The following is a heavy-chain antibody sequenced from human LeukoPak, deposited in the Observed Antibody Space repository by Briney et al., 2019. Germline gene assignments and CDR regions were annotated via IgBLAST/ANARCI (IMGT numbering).Heavy chain of an antibody. Sequence: SETLSLTCTVSGGYIINYYWSWIRQSAGTGLEWVGRIYITGSTNYNPPLQSRLSMSVDTSKNQFSLRLTSVSAADTAVYYCARLKYYDSTGYSPGYYMDVWGKGITFTVSS. CDR1: GGYIINYY. J-gene: IGHJ6*03. CDR2: IYITGST. D-gene: IGHD3-22*01. CDR3: ARLKYYDSTGYSPGYYMDV. V-gene: IGHV4-4*07.